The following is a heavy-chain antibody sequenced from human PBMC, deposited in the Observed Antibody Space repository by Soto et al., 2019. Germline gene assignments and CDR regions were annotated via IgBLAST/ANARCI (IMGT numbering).Heavy chain of an antibody. V-gene: IGHV4-31*03. D-gene: IGHD5-18*01. CDR1: AGSLRSGDHY. CDR2: IYYSGTT. Sequence: PQTLPVTYSVSAGSLRSGDHYWCWIRQHPGKGLEWVGYIYYSGTTYYNPSLQSRLSISRDTPKNQFSLKLSSVTAADTAVYYCARGRPVAAMVTDYWGQGTLVT. CDR3: ARGRPVAAMVTDY. J-gene: IGHJ4*02.